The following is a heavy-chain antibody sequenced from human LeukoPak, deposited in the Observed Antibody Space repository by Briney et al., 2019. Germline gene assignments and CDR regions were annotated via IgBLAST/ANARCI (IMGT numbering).Heavy chain of an antibody. CDR2: IKQDGSEK. V-gene: IGHV3-7*01. Sequence: GGALRLSRAASGFTFISTWMSWVRQAPGRGREWVANIKQDGSEKHYFDSVKGRFTISRDNDKNPLFLQMNNLRDDDTAVYYCARQNNCGSWGQGTLVTVSS. J-gene: IGHJ5*02. CDR3: ARQNNCGS. CDR1: GFTFISTW. D-gene: IGHD1-1*01.